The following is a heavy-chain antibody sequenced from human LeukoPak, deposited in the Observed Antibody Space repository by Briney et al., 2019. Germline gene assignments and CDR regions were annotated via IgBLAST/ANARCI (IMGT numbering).Heavy chain of an antibody. D-gene: IGHD6-6*01. Sequence: ASVKVSCKASGYTFTEYYMHWVRQAPGQGLEWMGWINPYSGGTNYEQKFQGRVTMTRDTSISTAYMEVSRVRSDDTAMYYCARGSSTRVYYYYYMDVWGKGTTVTVSS. J-gene: IGHJ6*03. CDR2: INPYSGGT. CDR1: GYTFTEYY. V-gene: IGHV1-2*02. CDR3: ARGSSTRVYYYYYMDV.